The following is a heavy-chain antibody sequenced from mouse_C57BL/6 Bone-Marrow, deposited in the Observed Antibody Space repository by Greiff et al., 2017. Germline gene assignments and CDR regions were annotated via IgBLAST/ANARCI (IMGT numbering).Heavy chain of an antibody. J-gene: IGHJ4*01. V-gene: IGHV1-72*01. Sequence: VQLQQPGAELVKPGASVKLSCKASGYTFTSYWMHWVKQRPGRGLEWIGRIDPNSGGTKYNEKFKSKATLTVDKPSSTAYMQLSSLTSEDSAVYYRARRATMITTVYYYAMDYWGQGTSVTVSS. CDR3: ARRATMITTVYYYAMDY. CDR1: GYTFTSYW. CDR2: IDPNSGGT. D-gene: IGHD2-4*01.